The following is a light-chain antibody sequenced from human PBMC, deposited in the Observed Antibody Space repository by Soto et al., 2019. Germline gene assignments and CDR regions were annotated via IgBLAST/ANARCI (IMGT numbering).Light chain of an antibody. CDR2: LNSDGSH. CDR3: QTWGSGIVV. V-gene: IGLV4-69*01. J-gene: IGLJ2*01. Sequence: QTVVTQSPSASASLGASVKLTCTLSSGHSNYAIAWHQQQSEKGPRYLMKLNSDGSHSKGDGIPDRFSGSSSGAKRYLTISSLQSEDEADYYCQTWGSGIVVFGGGTKLTVL. CDR1: SGHSNYA.